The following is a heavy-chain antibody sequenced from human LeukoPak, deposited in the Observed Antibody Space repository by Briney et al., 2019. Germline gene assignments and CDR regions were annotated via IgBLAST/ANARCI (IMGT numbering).Heavy chain of an antibody. V-gene: IGHV4-61*08. D-gene: IGHD1-26*01. CDR3: ARNPQGRYRTKSWAEYFQD. CDR2: IYYSGST. J-gene: IGHJ1*01. CDR1: GGSVSSSDYY. Sequence: PSQTLSLTCTVSGGSVSSSDYYWSWIRQPPGGALEWIGYIYYSGSTNYNPSLQSRVTISVDTSNNQFSLKMNSVTAADTAVYYCARNPQGRYRTKSWAEYFQDWGQGTLVTVSS.